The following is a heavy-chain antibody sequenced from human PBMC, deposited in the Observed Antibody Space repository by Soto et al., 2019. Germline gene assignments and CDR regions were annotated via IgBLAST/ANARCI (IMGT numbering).Heavy chain of an antibody. CDR3: ARQGNGAEGFDF. J-gene: IGHJ4*02. CDR2: IYPGDSDT. V-gene: IGHV5-51*01. D-gene: IGHD4-17*01. Sequence: PGESLKISWKGSGYSFSSHWIGWVRQMPGKGLDWMWIIYPGDSDTRYSPSFLGQVTISADKSITTAYLQWSSLKASDTAMYYCARQGNGAEGFDFWGQGALVTVSS. CDR1: GYSFSSHW.